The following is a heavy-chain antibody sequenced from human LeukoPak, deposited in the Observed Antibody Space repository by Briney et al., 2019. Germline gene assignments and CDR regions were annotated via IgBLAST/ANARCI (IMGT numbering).Heavy chain of an antibody. D-gene: IGHD6-6*01. Sequence: GGSLRLSCAASGFTFSSYAMSWVRQAPGKGLEWVSAISGSGGSTYYADSVKGRFTISRDNSKNTLYLQMNSLRAEDTAVYYCAKSTTSIAALVHDTLCDYWGQGTLVTVSS. CDR1: GFTFSSYA. V-gene: IGHV3-23*01. CDR3: AKSTTSIAALVHDTLCDY. CDR2: ISGSGGST. J-gene: IGHJ4*02.